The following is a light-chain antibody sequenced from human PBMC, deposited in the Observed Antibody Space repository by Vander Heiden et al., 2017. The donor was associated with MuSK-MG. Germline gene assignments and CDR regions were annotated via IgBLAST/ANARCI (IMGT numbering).Light chain of an antibody. CDR3: QQAYTIPYT. J-gene: IGKJ2*01. V-gene: IGKV1-39*01. CDR2: AAS. Sequence: DIQMTQSPSSLSASVGDRVSITCRVSQSICNYLNWYQHKPGRVPNLLIYAASSLQSGVPSRFSGSASGTLYTLTISSLKPEDSATYYCQQAYTIPYTFGQGTKLEIK. CDR1: QSICNY.